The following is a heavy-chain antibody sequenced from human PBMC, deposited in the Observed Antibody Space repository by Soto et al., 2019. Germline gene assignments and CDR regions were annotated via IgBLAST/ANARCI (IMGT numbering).Heavy chain of an antibody. Sequence: EVQLLESGGGLVQPGGSLRLSCAASGFTFSSYALNWVRQAPGKGLEWVSAISGSGGNTYYADSVKGRFTISRDNSKGTLFLPINSLRAEDTAVYFCTKSQNPNYGGKMDYWGQGTLVTVSS. D-gene: IGHD4-17*01. V-gene: IGHV3-23*01. CDR2: ISGSGGNT. CDR3: TKSQNPNYGGKMDY. J-gene: IGHJ4*02. CDR1: GFTFSSYA.